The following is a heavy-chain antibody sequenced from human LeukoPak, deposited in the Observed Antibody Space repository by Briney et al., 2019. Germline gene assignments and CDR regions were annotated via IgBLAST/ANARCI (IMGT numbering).Heavy chain of an antibody. CDR2: ISGSGTSK. V-gene: IGHV3-23*01. Sequence: GGSLRLSCAASGFTFNDYAMNWVRQAPGKGLEWVSVISGSGTSKYYAASVTGRFTISRDNSKNTLYLQMNSLRAEDTAIYYCAKGTEWELLRSSFDFWGQGTLVTVSS. CDR3: AKGTEWELLRSSFDF. CDR1: GFTFNDYA. J-gene: IGHJ4*02. D-gene: IGHD1-26*01.